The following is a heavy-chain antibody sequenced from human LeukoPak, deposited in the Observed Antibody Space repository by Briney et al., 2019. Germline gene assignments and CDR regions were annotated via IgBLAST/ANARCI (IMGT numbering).Heavy chain of an antibody. CDR3: VKGYNWNDEFDY. CDR1: GFTFSSYG. V-gene: IGHV3-30*02. CDR2: IRYDGSNK. Sequence: GGSLRLSCAASGFTFSSYGMHWVRQAPGKGLEWVAFIRYDGSNKYYADSVKGRFIISRDNSKDTLFLHLNSLRAEDTATYYCVKGYNWNDEFDYWGQGTLVTVS. J-gene: IGHJ4*02. D-gene: IGHD1-20*01.